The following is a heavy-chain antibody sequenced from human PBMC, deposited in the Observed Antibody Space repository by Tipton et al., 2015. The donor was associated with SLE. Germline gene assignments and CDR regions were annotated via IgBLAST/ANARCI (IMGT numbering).Heavy chain of an antibody. J-gene: IGHJ4*02. CDR2: IYYSGST. Sequence: TLSLTCTVSGGSISSSSYYWGWIRQPPGNGLEWIGYIYYSGSTNYNPSLKSRVTISVDTSKNQFSLKLSSVTAADTAVYYCARGPYSSRASSGWCFDYWGQGTLVTVSS. CDR3: ARGPYSSRASSGWCFDY. V-gene: IGHV4-61*05. CDR1: GGSISSSSYY. D-gene: IGHD6-19*01.